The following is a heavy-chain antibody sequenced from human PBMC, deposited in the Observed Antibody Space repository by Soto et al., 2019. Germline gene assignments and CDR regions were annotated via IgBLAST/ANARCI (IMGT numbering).Heavy chain of an antibody. V-gene: IGHV1-69*06. Sequence: QVRLAQSGTEVKKPGSSVKVSCKASGGTFSDSGVTWVRRAPRQGLEWVGAILPKFGKTNYAQKFQGRVAIIADKSPDTVFLEVSRLKSDDTAVYFCARVTELGTGYAMDVWGQGTTVIVSS. J-gene: IGHJ6*02. CDR1: GGTFSDSG. D-gene: IGHD1-7*01. CDR2: ILPKFGKT. CDR3: ARVTELGTGYAMDV.